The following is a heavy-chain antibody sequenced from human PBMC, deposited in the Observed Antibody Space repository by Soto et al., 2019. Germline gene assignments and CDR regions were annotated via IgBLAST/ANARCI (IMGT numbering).Heavy chain of an antibody. CDR3: AKAEVDSSSSSD. J-gene: IGHJ4*02. D-gene: IGHD6-6*01. Sequence: GGSLRLSCAASGFTFSSYAMSWVRQAPGKGLEWVSAISGSGGSTYYADSVKGRFTISRDNSKHTLYLQMNSLRAEDTAVCYCAKAEVDSSSSSDWGQGTLVTVSS. CDR2: ISGSGGST. V-gene: IGHV3-23*01. CDR1: GFTFSSYA.